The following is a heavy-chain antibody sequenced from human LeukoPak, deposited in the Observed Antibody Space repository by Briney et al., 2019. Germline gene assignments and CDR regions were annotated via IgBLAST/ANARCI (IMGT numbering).Heavy chain of an antibody. J-gene: IGHJ6*03. Sequence: PSGGSLRLSCAASGFTFSSYWMSWVRQAPGKGLEWVANIKQDGSEKYYVDSVKGRFTISRDNAKNSLYLQMNSLRAEDTAVYYCASLSYYYYMDVWGKGTTVTISS. V-gene: IGHV3-7*01. CDR2: IKQDGSEK. CDR3: ASLSYYYYMDV. D-gene: IGHD2/OR15-2a*01. CDR1: GFTFSSYW.